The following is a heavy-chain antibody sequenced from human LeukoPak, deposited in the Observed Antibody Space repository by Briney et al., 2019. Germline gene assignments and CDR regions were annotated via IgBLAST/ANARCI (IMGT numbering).Heavy chain of an antibody. CDR3: AGLRSAYYYIDY. V-gene: IGHV3-7*03. CDR2: IKLDGSEK. J-gene: IGHJ4*02. CDR1: GFTFGKYW. Sequence: PWGSLRLSCVASGFTFGKYWMSWVRQAPGKGLEWVANIKLDGSEKNYVDSVKGRFTISRDNTKNSLYLQMNSLRAEDTAVYYCAGLRSAYYYIDYWGQGSLVTVSS. D-gene: IGHD3-22*01.